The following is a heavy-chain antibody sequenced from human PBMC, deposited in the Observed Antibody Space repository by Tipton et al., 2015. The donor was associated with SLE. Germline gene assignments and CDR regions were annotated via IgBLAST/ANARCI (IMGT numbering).Heavy chain of an antibody. CDR3: ARHITELPLSV. V-gene: IGHV3-73*01. Sequence: SLRLSCAASGFNLGDSAMHWVRQASGKGLEWVARIRTRPNSYATVYAESVKGRFTISRDDSKNTAYLQMNSLKNEDTAVYYCARHITELPLSVWGHGTTVPVSS. J-gene: IGHJ6*02. CDR2: IRTRPNSYAT. CDR1: GFNLGDSA. D-gene: IGHD3-3*01.